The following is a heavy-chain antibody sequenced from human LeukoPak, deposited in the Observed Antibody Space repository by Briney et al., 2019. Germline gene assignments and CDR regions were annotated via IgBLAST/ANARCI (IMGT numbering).Heavy chain of an antibody. CDR1: GYTFAAHH. CDR2: ILPDGRDT. Sequence: ALVKVSCKASGYTFAAHHIHWVRQAPGQGLEWMGWILPDGRDTKYSQKFRDRMTLTTDTSTNTAYMELSRLTPDDTAVYYCSGRYGPGPVWGQGTLISASP. J-gene: IGHJ4*02. CDR3: SGRYGPGPV. V-gene: IGHV1-2*02. D-gene: IGHD3-10*01.